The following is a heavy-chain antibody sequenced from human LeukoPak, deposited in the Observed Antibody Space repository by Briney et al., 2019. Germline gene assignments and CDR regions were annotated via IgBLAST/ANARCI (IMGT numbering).Heavy chain of an antibody. CDR2: ISSDGRGK. D-gene: IGHD2-15*01. Sequence: GRSLRLSCAASGFIFSGYGMHWVRQAPGKGLEWVAVISSDGRGKNYADSVKGRFTMSRDNSNNTLYLQMNSLRPEDTAVYYCAKDGDCGGGGCFPNNSNHWGQGTLVTVSS. CDR3: AKDGDCGGGGCFPNNSNH. V-gene: IGHV3-30*18. J-gene: IGHJ5*02. CDR1: GFIFSGYG.